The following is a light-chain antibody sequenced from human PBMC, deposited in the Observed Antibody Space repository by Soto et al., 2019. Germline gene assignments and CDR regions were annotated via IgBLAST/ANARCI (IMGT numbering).Light chain of an antibody. V-gene: IGKV3-11*01. CDR2: AAS. J-gene: IGKJ4*01. Sequence: EIVLTQSPATLSLSPGERATLSCRASQSVSSYLAWYQQKPGQAPRLLIYAASSRATGIPARFSGSGSGTDFTLTISSLEPEDFAGYYCQQRSNWHPLTFGGGTKVEIK. CDR1: QSVSSY. CDR3: QQRSNWHPLT.